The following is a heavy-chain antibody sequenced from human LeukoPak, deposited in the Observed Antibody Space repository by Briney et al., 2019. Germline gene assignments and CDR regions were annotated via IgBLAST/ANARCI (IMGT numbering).Heavy chain of an antibody. V-gene: IGHV4-59*08. CDR1: GGSISSYY. Sequence: SETLSLTCTVSGGSISSYYWSWIRQPPGKGLEWIGYIYYSGSTNYNPSLKSRVTISVDTSKNQFSLKLSSVTAADTAVYYCARVNYVLRYFDWLYYFDYWGQGTLVTVSS. D-gene: IGHD3-9*01. J-gene: IGHJ4*02. CDR2: IYYSGST. CDR3: ARVNYVLRYFDWLYYFDY.